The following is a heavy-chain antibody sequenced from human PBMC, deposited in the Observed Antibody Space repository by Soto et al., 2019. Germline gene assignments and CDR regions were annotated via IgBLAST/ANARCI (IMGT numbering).Heavy chain of an antibody. CDR2: MKIGGGTT. CDR1: GFTFSDYW. D-gene: IGHD3-9*01. Sequence: EVQLVESGGGLVQPGESLRLSCAASGFTFSDYWIHWVRQAPGEGLLWVSRMKIGGGTTNYADSVKGRFTVSRDNAGNTIYLQMNSLRAEDTAIYYCARGGLHGYYKDNWGQGTLVTVSS. J-gene: IGHJ4*02. CDR3: ARGGLHGYYKDN. V-gene: IGHV3-74*01.